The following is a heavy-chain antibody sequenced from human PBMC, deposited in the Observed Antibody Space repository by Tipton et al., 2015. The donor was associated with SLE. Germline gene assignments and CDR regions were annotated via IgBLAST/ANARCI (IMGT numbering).Heavy chain of an antibody. J-gene: IGHJ5*02. V-gene: IGHV4-39*07. CDR3: ARAGGGDSNWFDP. D-gene: IGHD2-21*01. Sequence: TLSLTCTVSGGSISSSSSYWGWSRQPPGKGLEWIGSFLYSGGTSYNPSLKGRVTISVDTSKNQFSLKLSLVTAADTAVYYCARAGGGDSNWFDPWGQGTLVTVSS. CDR1: GGSISSSSSY. CDR2: FLYSGGT.